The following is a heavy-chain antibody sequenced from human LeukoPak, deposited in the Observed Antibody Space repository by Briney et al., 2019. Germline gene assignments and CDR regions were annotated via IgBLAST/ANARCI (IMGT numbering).Heavy chain of an antibody. J-gene: IGHJ4*02. CDR2: IHYNGKNQ. CDR1: GFAFSGYG. Sequence: GSLRLSCAASGFAFSGYGMHWVRQSPGAGLEWVTFIHYNGKNQYYADSVRGRFTISRDNSKNMLYLQMNNLRPEDTAVYYCASTRYSSAYYSVYWGQGTLVTVSS. V-gene: IGHV3-30*02. D-gene: IGHD6-19*01. CDR3: ASTRYSSAYYSVY.